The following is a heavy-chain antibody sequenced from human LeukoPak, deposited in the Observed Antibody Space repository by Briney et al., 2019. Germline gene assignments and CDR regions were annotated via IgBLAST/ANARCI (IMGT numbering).Heavy chain of an antibody. D-gene: IGHD3-3*01. CDR3: ARDRRRITIFGVVIMGYYYMDV. CDR2: ISYDGSNK. J-gene: IGHJ6*03. V-gene: IGHV3-30*04. CDR1: GFSFTNFA. Sequence: GGSLRLSCEASGFSFTNFAMAWVRQAPGKGLEWVAVISYDGSNKYYADSVKGRFTISRDNSKNTLYLQMNSLRAEDTAVYYCARDRRRITIFGVVIMGYYYMDVWGKGTTVTVSS.